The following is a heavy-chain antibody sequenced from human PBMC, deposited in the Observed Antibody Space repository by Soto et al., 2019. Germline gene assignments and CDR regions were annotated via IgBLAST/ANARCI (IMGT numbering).Heavy chain of an antibody. D-gene: IGHD6-6*01. Sequence: GGSQRLSCAASGVTFRSYGMNWVRQAPGKGLEWVSSISSSSSYIYYADSVKGRFTISRDNAKNSLYLQMNSLRAEDTAVYYCARVMRYSSSPDCLDYWGQGTLVTVSS. J-gene: IGHJ4*02. CDR2: ISSSSSYI. CDR1: GVTFRSYG. V-gene: IGHV3-21*01. CDR3: ARVMRYSSSPDCLDY.